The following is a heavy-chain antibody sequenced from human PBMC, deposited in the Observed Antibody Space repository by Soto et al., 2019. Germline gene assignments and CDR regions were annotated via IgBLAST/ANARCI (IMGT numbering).Heavy chain of an antibody. CDR3: AREMGPRVAYYDFWSGSPVAAFDI. CDR1: GYTFTSYY. V-gene: IGHV1-46*03. J-gene: IGHJ3*02. CDR2: INPSGGST. Sequence: ASVKVCCKASGYTFTSYYMHWVRQAPGQGLEWMGIINPSGGSTSYAQKFQGRVTMTRDTSTSTVYMELSSLRSEDTAVYYCAREMGPRVAYYDFWSGSPVAAFDIWGQGTMVTVSS. D-gene: IGHD3-3*01.